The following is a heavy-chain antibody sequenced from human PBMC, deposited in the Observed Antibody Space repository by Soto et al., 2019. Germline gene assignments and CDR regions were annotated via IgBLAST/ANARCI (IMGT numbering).Heavy chain of an antibody. D-gene: IGHD5-12*01. Sequence: SETLSLTCAVYGGSFSGYYWSWIRQPPGKGLEWIGEINHSGSTNYNPSLKSRVTISVDTSKNQFSLKLSSVTAADTAVYYCATRRDGYNYGEFDYWGQGTLVTVS. V-gene: IGHV4-34*01. CDR3: ATRRDGYNYGEFDY. CDR1: GGSFSGYY. CDR2: INHSGST. J-gene: IGHJ4*02.